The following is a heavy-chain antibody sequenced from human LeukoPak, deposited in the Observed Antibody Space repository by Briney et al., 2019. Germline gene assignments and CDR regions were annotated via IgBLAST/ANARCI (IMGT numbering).Heavy chain of an antibody. Sequence: PGGSLRLSCAASGFTFTSHGMHWVRQAPGKGLEWVAFIWYDGSGKYYADSVKGRFTISRDNSKNTLYLQMNSLRPEDTAVYQCTKSDSSGYRTYHFDYWGQGTLVAVSS. J-gene: IGHJ4*01. CDR2: IWYDGSGK. CDR1: GFTFTSHG. CDR3: TKSDSSGYRTYHFDY. V-gene: IGHV3-30*02. D-gene: IGHD3-22*01.